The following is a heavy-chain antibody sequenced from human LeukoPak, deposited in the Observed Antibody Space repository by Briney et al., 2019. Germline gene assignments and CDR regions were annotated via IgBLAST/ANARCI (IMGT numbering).Heavy chain of an antibody. Sequence: SETLSLTCTVSGGSISSSSYYWGWIRQPPGKGLEWIGSIYYSGTTYYNPSLKSRVTISADTSKNQFSLKLSSVTAADTAVYYCARDLGAAWDFDYWGQGTLVTVSS. CDR2: IYYSGTT. J-gene: IGHJ4*02. CDR3: ARDLGAAWDFDY. D-gene: IGHD3-16*01. V-gene: IGHV4-39*07. CDR1: GGSISSSSYY.